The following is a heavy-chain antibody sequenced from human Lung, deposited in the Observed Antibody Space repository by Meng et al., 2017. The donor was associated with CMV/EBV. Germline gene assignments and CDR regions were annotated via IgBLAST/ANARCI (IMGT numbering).Heavy chain of an antibody. D-gene: IGHD2-2*01. CDR3: ARNRYCSSTSCYFDY. V-gene: IGHV1-18*01. J-gene: IGHJ4*02. Sequence: ASVXVSXXASGDTFTSYGIIWVRQAPGQGLEWMGWISAYNGNTNYAQKLQGRVIMITDTSTSTAYMELRSLRSDDTAVYYCARNRYCSSTSCYFDYWGQGTXVTVSS. CDR1: GDTFTSYG. CDR2: ISAYNGNT.